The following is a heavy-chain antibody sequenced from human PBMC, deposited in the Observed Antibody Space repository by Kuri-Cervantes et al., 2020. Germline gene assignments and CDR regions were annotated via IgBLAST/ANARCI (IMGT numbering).Heavy chain of an antibody. CDR1: GFTFSSYS. V-gene: IGHV3-21*01. CDR3: ARSLAFGESDY. J-gene: IGHJ4*02. D-gene: IGHD3-10*01. Sequence: GGSLKISCAASGFTFSSYSMNWVRQAPGKGLEWVSSISSSSSYIYYADSVKGRFTISRDNAKNSLYLQMNSLRAEDTAVYYCARSLAFGESDYWGQGTLVTVSS. CDR2: ISSSSSYI.